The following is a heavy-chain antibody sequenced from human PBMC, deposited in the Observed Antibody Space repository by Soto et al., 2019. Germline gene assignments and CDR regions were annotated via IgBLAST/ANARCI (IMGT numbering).Heavy chain of an antibody. D-gene: IGHD3-22*01. V-gene: IGHV5-10-1*01. Sequence: LGESLKISCKGSGYSFTSYWISWVRQMPGKGLEWMGRIDPSDSYTNYSPSFQGHVTISADKSISTAYLQWSSLKASDTAMYYCARPGYYDSSGYYYRPDIWGQGTMVTVSS. J-gene: IGHJ3*02. CDR1: GYSFTSYW. CDR3: ARPGYYDSSGYYYRPDI. CDR2: IDPSDSYT.